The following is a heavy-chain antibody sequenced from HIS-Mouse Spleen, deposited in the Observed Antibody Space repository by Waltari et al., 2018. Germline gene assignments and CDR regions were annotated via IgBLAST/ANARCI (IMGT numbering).Heavy chain of an antibody. D-gene: IGHD1-26*01. CDR1: GFPFSSYG. V-gene: IGHV3-30*18. CDR2: ISYDGSNK. CDR3: AKDRGSPLYFDY. Sequence: QVQLVEYGGGVVQPGRSLRLSCAASGFPFSSYGMHWVRQAPGKGLEWVAVISYDGSNKYYADSVKGRFTISRDNSKNTLYLQMNSLRAEDTAVYYCAKDRGSPLYFDYWGQGTLVTVSS. J-gene: IGHJ4*02.